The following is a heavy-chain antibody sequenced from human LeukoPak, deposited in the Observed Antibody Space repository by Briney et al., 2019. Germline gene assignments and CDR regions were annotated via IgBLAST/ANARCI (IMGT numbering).Heavy chain of an antibody. CDR2: INPNSGGT. V-gene: IGHV1-2*02. J-gene: IGHJ3*02. CDR3: ARDYYDSSGFGAFDI. CDR1: GYTFTAYY. Sequence: EASVKLSCKASGYTFTAYYMHWVRQAPGQGLEWMGWINPNSGGTNYAQKFQGRATMTRDTSISTAYMELSRLRSDDTAVYYCARDYYDSSGFGAFDIWGQGTMVTVSS. D-gene: IGHD3-22*01.